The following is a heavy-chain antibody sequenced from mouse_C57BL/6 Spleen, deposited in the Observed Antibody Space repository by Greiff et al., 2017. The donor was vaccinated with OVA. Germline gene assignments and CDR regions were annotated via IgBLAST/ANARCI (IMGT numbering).Heavy chain of an antibody. Sequence: EVKLMESVAELVRPGASVKLSCTASGFNIKNTYMHWVKQRPEQGLEWIGRIDPANGNTKYAPKFQGKATITADTSSNTAYLQLSSLTSEDTAIYYCASGDPIYYGNYGAYWGQGTLVTVSA. CDR1: GFNIKNTY. V-gene: IGHV14-3*01. CDR3: ASGDPIYYGNYGAY. CDR2: IDPANGNT. D-gene: IGHD2-1*01. J-gene: IGHJ3*01.